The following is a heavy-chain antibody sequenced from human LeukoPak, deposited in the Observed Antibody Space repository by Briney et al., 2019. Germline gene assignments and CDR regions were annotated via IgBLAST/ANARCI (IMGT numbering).Heavy chain of an antibody. CDR3: ARVSLLWFGEREGY. J-gene: IGHJ4*02. Sequence: ASVKVSCKTSGYTFTSYGISWVRQAPGQGLEWMGWISAYNGNTNYAQKPQGRVTMTTDTSTSTAYMELRSLRSDDTAVYYCARVSLLWFGEREGYWGQGTLVTVSS. D-gene: IGHD3-10*01. CDR1: GYTFTSYG. CDR2: ISAYNGNT. V-gene: IGHV1-18*01.